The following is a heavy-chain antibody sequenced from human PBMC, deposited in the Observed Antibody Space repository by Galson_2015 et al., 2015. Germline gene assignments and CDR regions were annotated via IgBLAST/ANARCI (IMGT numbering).Heavy chain of an antibody. Sequence: SLRLSCAGSGVIFSTYAMSWVRQAPGKGLEWVSSTTASGGSTYYADSVKGRFTISRDNSKNTLYLQMNSLRAEDTAVYYCANFASGSPRYGGMVVWGQGTTVTVSS. CDR1: GVIFSTYA. J-gene: IGHJ6*02. D-gene: IGHD3-10*01. V-gene: IGHV3-23*01. CDR3: ANFASGSPRYGGMVV. CDR2: TTASGGST.